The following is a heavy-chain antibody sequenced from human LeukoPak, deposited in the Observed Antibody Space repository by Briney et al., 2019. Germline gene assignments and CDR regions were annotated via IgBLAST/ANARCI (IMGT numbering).Heavy chain of an antibody. CDR2: ISYDGSNK. V-gene: IGHV3-30*04. J-gene: IGHJ6*03. Sequence: TGGSLRLSCAASGFTFSSYAMHWVRQAPGKGLEWVAVISYDGSNKYYADSVKGRFTISRDNSKNTLYLQMNSLRAEDTAVYYCARSLRITIFGVVIFTPAENMDVWGKGTTVTVSS. CDR1: GFTFSSYA. CDR3: ARSLRITIFGVVIFTPAENMDV. D-gene: IGHD3-3*01.